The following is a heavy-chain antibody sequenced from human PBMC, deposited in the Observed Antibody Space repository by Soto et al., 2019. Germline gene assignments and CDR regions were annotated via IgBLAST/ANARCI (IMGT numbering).Heavy chain of an antibody. V-gene: IGHV3-23*01. CDR1: GFTFSNYA. CDR3: AKSRYADSSGDYYDF. CDR2: IGGRGTSS. J-gene: IGHJ4*02. D-gene: IGHD3-22*01. Sequence: PGGSLRLSCAASGFTFSNYAMSWVRQAPGKGLEWVSGIGGRGTSSYYADSVKGQFAISRDNSYNTLFLQLHSLRAEDTAVYYCAKSRYADSSGDYYDFWGQGTRVTVSS.